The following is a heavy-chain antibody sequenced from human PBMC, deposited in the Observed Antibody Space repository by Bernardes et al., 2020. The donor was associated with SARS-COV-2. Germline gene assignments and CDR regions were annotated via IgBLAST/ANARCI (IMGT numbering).Heavy chain of an antibody. CDR1: GFAFNTYW. D-gene: IGHD7-27*01. V-gene: IGHV3-7*01. CDR2: INEDGGEK. J-gene: IGHJ6*02. Sequence: LRLSCAASGFAFNTYWMTWVRQAPGKGLEWVANINEDGGEKFYVDSVKGRFTISRDNAKKSMYLQMNSLRAEDTAVYYCARPGVKGMDVWGQGTTVTVSS. CDR3: ARPGVKGMDV.